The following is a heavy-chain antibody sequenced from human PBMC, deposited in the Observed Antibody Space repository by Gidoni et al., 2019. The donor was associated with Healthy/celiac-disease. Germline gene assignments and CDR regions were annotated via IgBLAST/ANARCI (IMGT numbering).Heavy chain of an antibody. Sequence: QVQLQQWGAGLVKPSETLSLTCAVYGGSFSGYYWRWIRQPPGKGLEWIGEINHSGSTNYNPALKSRVTISVDTSKNQFSLKLSSVTAADTAVYYCARGTRIVGAAFGYWGQGTLVTVSS. D-gene: IGHD1-26*01. CDR2: INHSGST. CDR3: ARGTRIVGAAFGY. J-gene: IGHJ4*02. V-gene: IGHV4-34*01. CDR1: GGSFSGYY.